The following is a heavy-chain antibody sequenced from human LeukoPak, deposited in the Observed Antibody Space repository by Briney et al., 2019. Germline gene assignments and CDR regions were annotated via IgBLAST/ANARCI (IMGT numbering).Heavy chain of an antibody. CDR1: GRSFSGYY. V-gene: IGHV4-34*01. CDR3: VRGQRFLEWPRGNWFDP. Sequence: SETLSLTGAVYGRSFSGYYWSWIRQPPGKGLEWIGEINHSGSTNYNPSLKSRVTISVDTSKNQFSLKLSSVTAADTAVYYCVRGQRFLEWPRGNWFDPWGQGTLVTVSS. J-gene: IGHJ5*02. CDR2: INHSGST. D-gene: IGHD3-3*01.